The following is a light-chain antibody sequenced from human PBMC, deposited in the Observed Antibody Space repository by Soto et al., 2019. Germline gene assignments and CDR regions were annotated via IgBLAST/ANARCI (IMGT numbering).Light chain of an antibody. Sequence: QSVLTQPPSVSGAPGQGVTISCTGSSSNIGAGYDVHWYQQLPGAAPKLLIFGNDNRPSGVPDRFSGSRSGTSASLAITGLQAEDEADYYCQSSDRSLSGSVFGAGTKVTVL. CDR3: QSSDRSLSGSV. CDR2: GND. V-gene: IGLV1-40*01. CDR1: SSNIGAGYD. J-gene: IGLJ1*01.